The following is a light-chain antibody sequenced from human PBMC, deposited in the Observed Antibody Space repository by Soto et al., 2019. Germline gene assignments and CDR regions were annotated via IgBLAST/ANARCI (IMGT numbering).Light chain of an antibody. Sequence: DIQMTQSPSTLSASIGDRVTITCRASQTINNWLAWYQQKPGKAPNLLIYHASNLETGVPSRFSGSAFGTEFTLTISSLQPDDFATYYCHHSSSYPWTFGQRNKVEIK. CDR3: HHSSSYPWT. V-gene: IGKV1-5*01. CDR1: QTINNW. CDR2: HAS. J-gene: IGKJ1*01.